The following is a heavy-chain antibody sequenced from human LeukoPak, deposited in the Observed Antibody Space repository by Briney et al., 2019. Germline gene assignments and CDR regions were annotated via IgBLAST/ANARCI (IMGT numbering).Heavy chain of an antibody. V-gene: IGHV1-8*01. Sequence: ASVKVSCKASGYTFTNYDIHWVRQATEQGREWMGWMNPDSGNTGYAQKFQGRVTMTRDTSISTAYMELSSLRSEDTAVYYCARVGSGSAVFDYWGQGTLVTVSS. CDR2: MNPDSGNT. CDR1: GYTFTNYD. CDR3: ARVGSGSAVFDY. D-gene: IGHD3-10*01. J-gene: IGHJ4*02.